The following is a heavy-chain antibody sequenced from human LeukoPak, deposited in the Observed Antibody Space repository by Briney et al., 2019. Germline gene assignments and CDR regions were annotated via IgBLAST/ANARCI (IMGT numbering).Heavy chain of an antibody. J-gene: IGHJ3*02. D-gene: IGHD5-12*01. Sequence: PSETLSLTCTVSGVSISSYYWSWLRQPPGKGLEWIGYIYYSGSTNYNPSLKSRVTISVDTSKNQFSLKLSSVTAADTAVYYCARLRATDAFDIWGQGTMVTVSS. CDR2: IYYSGST. V-gene: IGHV4-59*01. CDR1: GVSISSYY. CDR3: ARLRATDAFDI.